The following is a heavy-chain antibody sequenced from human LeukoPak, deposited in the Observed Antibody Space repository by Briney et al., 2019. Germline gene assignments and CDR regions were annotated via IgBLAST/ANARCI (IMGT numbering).Heavy chain of an antibody. Sequence: KTSETLSLTCTVPGGSISSSSYYWGWIRQPPGKGLEWIGSIYYSGSTYYNPSLKSRVTISVDTSKNQFSLKLSSVTAADTAVYYCARPPHSSSSAWGQGTLVTVSS. CDR2: IYYSGST. CDR1: GGSISSSSYY. CDR3: ARPPHSSSSA. J-gene: IGHJ5*02. V-gene: IGHV4-39*01. D-gene: IGHD6-6*01.